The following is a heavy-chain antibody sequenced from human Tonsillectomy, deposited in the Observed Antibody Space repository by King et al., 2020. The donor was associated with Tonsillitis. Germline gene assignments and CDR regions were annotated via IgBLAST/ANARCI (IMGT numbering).Heavy chain of an antibody. CDR1: GFAFSGYS. Sequence: VQLVESGGGLVQPGGSLRLSCATSGFAFSGYSITWFRQAPGKGLEWVSYISSSGNVKYYTDSVKGRFTISRDNAKSSVDLQVNSLRDEDTATYYCARMGNYDIWTGYYTFAYWGQGTLVTVSS. V-gene: IGHV3-48*02. CDR2: ISSSGNVK. D-gene: IGHD3-9*01. J-gene: IGHJ4*02. CDR3: ARMGNYDIWTGYYTFAY.